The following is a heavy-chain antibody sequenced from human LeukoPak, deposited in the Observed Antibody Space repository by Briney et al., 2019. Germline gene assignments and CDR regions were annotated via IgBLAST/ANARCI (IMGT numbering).Heavy chain of an antibody. J-gene: IGHJ5*02. CDR1: GGSISSGGYY. D-gene: IGHD2-15*01. Sequence: ASETLSLTCTVSGGSISSGGYYWSWIRQHPGTGLEWIGYICYSGSTYYNPSLKSRVTISVDTSKNQFSLKLSSVTAADTAVYYCARDTSCSGGSCYQFPWFDPWGQGTLVTVSS. CDR3: ARDTSCSGGSCYQFPWFDP. V-gene: IGHV4-31*03. CDR2: ICYSGST.